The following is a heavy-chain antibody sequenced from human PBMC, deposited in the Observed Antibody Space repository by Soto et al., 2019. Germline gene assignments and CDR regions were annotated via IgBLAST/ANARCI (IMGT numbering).Heavy chain of an antibody. V-gene: IGHV1-18*01. Sequence: QVHLMQSGAEVKSPGASVRVSCKASGYTFSSYGVSWVRQAPGQGLEFMGWISVYNGHTNYAQKFQGRVTMTTDTSKSTAHMELRSLRSADTAVYFCARCALGDYVPPPDHWGQGTLVTVSA. CDR2: ISVYNGHT. CDR1: GYTFSSYG. CDR3: ARCALGDYVPPPDH. D-gene: IGHD4-17*01. J-gene: IGHJ4*02.